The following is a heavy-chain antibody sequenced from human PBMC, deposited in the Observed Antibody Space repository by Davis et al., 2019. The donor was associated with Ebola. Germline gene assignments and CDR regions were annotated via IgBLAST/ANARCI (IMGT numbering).Heavy chain of an antibody. Sequence: GESLKISCAASGFTFSSYWMSWVRQAPGKGLEWVANIKQDGSEKYYVDSVKGRFTISRDNAKNSLYLQMNSLRAEDTAVYYCARDESITVAGPRGWFDPWGQGILVTVSA. V-gene: IGHV3-7*01. CDR1: GFTFSSYW. J-gene: IGHJ5*02. D-gene: IGHD6-19*01. CDR2: IKQDGSEK. CDR3: ARDESITVAGPRGWFDP.